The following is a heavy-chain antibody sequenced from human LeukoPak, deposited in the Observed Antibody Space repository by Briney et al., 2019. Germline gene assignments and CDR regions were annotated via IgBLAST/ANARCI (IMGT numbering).Heavy chain of an antibody. CDR3: ARAKGLFDH. Sequence: GASVKVSCKASGYTFAIYYIHWVRQAPGQGLEWMVIINPSGGSTSYTQKFQGRLTMTRDTSTSTVYMELSSLRSEDTAVYYCARAKGLFDHWGQGTLVTVSS. CDR1: GYTFAIYY. CDR2: INPSGGST. J-gene: IGHJ4*02. V-gene: IGHV1-46*01.